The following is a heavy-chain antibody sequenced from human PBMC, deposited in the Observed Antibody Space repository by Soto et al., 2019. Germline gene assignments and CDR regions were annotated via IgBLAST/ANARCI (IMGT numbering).Heavy chain of an antibody. V-gene: IGHV4-59*01. D-gene: IGHD3-22*01. J-gene: IGHJ4*02. CDR3: ARARYDSSGYYYFDY. Sequence: QVQLQESGRGLVKPSETLSLTCTVSGGSISSYYWSWIRQPPGKGLEWIGYIYYSGSTIYNPSLNSRVTRSVATYKNQFSLRLISVTAADTAVYYCARARYDSSGYYYFDYWGQGNLVTVSS. CDR2: IYYSGST. CDR1: GGSISSYY.